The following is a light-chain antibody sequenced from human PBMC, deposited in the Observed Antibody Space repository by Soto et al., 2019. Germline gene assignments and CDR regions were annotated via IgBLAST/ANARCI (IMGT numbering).Light chain of an antibody. J-gene: IGLJ3*02. CDR3: AAWDDSLNGWV. Sequence: QAVVTQPPSASGTPGQRVTISCSGSSSNIGSNTVNWYQQLPGTAPKLLIYSNNQRPSGVPDRFSGSKSGTSASLALSGLQSEDEDDYYCAAWDDSLNGWVFGGGTKLTVL. V-gene: IGLV1-44*01. CDR1: SSNIGSNT. CDR2: SNN.